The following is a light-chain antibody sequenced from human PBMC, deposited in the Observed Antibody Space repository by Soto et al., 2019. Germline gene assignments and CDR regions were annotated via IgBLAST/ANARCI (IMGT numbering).Light chain of an antibody. CDR1: SSDVGNYKY. CDR3: FSYTSSGTYV. V-gene: IGLV2-14*01. CDR2: EVS. Sequence: QSALTQPASVSGSPGQSITISCTGTSSDVGNYKYVSWYQQHPGKAPKLMIYEVSNRPSGVSNRISGSKSGNTASLTISGLQAEDVTDYYCFSYTSSGTYVFGTGTKVTVL. J-gene: IGLJ1*01.